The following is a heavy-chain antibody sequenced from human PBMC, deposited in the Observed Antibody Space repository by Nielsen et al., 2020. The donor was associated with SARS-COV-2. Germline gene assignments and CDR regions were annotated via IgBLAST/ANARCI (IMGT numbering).Heavy chain of an antibody. CDR2: ISGSGGST. V-gene: IGHV3-23*01. CDR1: GFTFSSYA. CDR3: AKDMTFGLAVAESFDY. J-gene: IGHJ4*02. D-gene: IGHD6-19*01. Sequence: GGSLRLSCAASGFTFSSYAMSWVRQAPGKGLEWVSAISGSGGSTYYADSVKGRFTISRDNSKNTLYLQMNSLRAEDTAVYYCAKDMTFGLAVAESFDYWGQGTLVTVSS.